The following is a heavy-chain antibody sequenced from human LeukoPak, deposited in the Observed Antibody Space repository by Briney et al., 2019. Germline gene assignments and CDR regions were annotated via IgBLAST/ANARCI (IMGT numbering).Heavy chain of an antibody. CDR1: GFTVSGNY. V-gene: IGHV3-66*01. CDR3: ARVDSGYSYGWNYFDY. Sequence: GGSLRLSCAASGFTVSGNYMSWVRQAPGKGLEWVSVIYSGGSTYYADSVKGRFTISRDNSKNTLYLQMNSLRAEDTAVYYCARVDSGYSYGWNYFDYWGQGTLVTVSS. J-gene: IGHJ4*02. D-gene: IGHD5-18*01. CDR2: IYSGGST.